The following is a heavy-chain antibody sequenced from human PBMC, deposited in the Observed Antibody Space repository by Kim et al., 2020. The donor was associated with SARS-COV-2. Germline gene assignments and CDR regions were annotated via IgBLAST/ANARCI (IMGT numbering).Heavy chain of an antibody. Sequence: ASVKVSCKASGYTFTSYYMHWVRQAPGQGLEWMGIINPSGGSTSYAQKLQGRVTMTRDTSTSTVYMELSSLRSEDTAVYYCGTVREVDHGYGMDVWGQGTTVTVSS. CDR3: GTVREVDHGYGMDV. J-gene: IGHJ6*02. CDR1: GYTFTSYY. V-gene: IGHV1-46*01. CDR2: INPSGGST. D-gene: IGHD3-10*01.